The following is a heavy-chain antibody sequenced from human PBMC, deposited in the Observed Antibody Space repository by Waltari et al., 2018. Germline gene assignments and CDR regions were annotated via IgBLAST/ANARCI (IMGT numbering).Heavy chain of an antibody. Sequence: EVQLAESGGGLIQPGGSLRLSCAASGFTVSRNYMSWVRQAPGKGLEWVSVIYSGGSTYYADSVKGRFTISRDNSKNTLYLQMNSLRAEDTAVYYCASSSGYHPSYYYYYGMDVWGQGTTVTVSS. J-gene: IGHJ6*02. V-gene: IGHV3-53*01. CDR2: IYSGGST. CDR1: GFTVSRNY. D-gene: IGHD3-22*01. CDR3: ASSSGYHPSYYYYYGMDV.